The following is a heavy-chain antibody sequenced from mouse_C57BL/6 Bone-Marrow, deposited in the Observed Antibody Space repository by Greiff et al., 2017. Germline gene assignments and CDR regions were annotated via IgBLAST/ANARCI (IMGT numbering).Heavy chain of an antibody. CDR1: GYTFTDYY. V-gene: IGHV1-26*01. D-gene: IGHD1-1*01. J-gene: IGHJ2*01. CDR3: ARVVEENFDY. CDR2: INPNNGGT. Sequence: EVMLVESGPELVKPGASVKISCKASGYTFTDYYMNWVKQSHGKSLEWIGDINPNNGGTSYNQKFKGKATLTVDKSSSTAYMELRSLTSEDSAVYYCARVVEENFDYWGQGTTLTVSS.